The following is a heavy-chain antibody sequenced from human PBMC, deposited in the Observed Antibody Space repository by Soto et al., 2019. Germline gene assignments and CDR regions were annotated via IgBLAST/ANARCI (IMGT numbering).Heavy chain of an antibody. J-gene: IGHJ6*02. CDR1: GGCFSGYY. D-gene: IGHD3-22*01. V-gene: IGHV4-34*01. CDR3: ARDPIGFGMDV. CDR2: INHSGST. Sequence: SETLSLTCAVYGGCFSGYYWSWIRQPPGKGLEWIGEINHSGSTNYNPSLKSRVTISVDTSKNQFSLKLSSVTAADTAVYYCARDPIGFGMDVWGQGTTVTVSS.